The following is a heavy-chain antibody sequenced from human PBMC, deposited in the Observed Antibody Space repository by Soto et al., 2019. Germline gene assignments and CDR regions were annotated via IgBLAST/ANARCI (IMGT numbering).Heavy chain of an antibody. J-gene: IGHJ4*02. V-gene: IGHV4-31*03. CDR3: ARVVDSSGYPFDY. CDR1: GGSISSGGYY. CDR2: IYYRGST. D-gene: IGHD3-22*01. Sequence: SETLSLTCTVSGGSISSGGYYWTWIRQHPGKGLEWIGCIYYRGSTHHDPSLKSRVTISVDTSKNQFSLKLSSVTAADTAVYYCARVVDSSGYPFDYWGQGTLVTVSS.